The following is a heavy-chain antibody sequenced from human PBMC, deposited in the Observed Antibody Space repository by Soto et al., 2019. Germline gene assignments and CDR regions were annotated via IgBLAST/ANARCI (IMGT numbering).Heavy chain of an antibody. J-gene: IGHJ3*02. CDR3: ARGVGATVQGAFDI. Sequence: EVQLVESGGGLVKPGGSLRLSCAASGFTFSSYSMNWVRQAPGKGLEWVSSISSSSSYIYYADSVKGRFTISRDNAKNSLYLQITSLRAVDRAVYYCARGVGATVQGAFDIWGKGKMVTVSS. D-gene: IGHD1-26*01. CDR1: GFTFSSYS. V-gene: IGHV3-21*01. CDR2: ISSSSSYI.